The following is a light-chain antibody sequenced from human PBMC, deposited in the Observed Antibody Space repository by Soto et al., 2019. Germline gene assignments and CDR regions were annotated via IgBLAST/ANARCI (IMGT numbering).Light chain of an antibody. CDR3: AAWDDSLNGVL. V-gene: IGLV1-44*01. J-gene: IGLJ2*01. CDR2: NNN. CDR1: SSNIGSHT. Sequence: QSVLTQPPSASGTPGQRVTISCSGSSSNIGSHTVNWYQHLPGTAPKLLLYNNNQRPSGVPDRFSGSRSGTSASLAISGLQSEHEANYYCAAWDDSLNGVLFGGGTKLPVL.